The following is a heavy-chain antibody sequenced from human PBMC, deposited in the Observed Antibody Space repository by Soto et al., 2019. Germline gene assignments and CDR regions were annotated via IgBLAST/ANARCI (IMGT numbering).Heavy chain of an antibody. V-gene: IGHV3-66*01. D-gene: IGHD4-17*01. J-gene: IGHJ4*02. Sequence: EVQLVESGGGLVQPGGSLRLSCAASGFTVSSNYMSWVRQAPGKGLEWVSVIYSGGSTYYADSVKGRFTISRDNSKNTLYLKMNSLRAEDTAVYYCARAPGTVTTSDYWGQGTLVTVSS. CDR3: ARAPGTVTTSDY. CDR1: GFTVSSNY. CDR2: IYSGGST.